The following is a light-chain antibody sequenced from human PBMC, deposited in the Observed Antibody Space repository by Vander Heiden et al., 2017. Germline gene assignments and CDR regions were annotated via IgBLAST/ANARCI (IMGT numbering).Light chain of an antibody. CDR2: AAS. Sequence: FLSASVGDRVTITCRASQGISSYLAWYQQKPGKAPKLLIYAASTLQSGVPSRFSGSGCGTEFTLTISSLQPEDFATYYCQQQNSSPRTFGQGTKVEIK. CDR3: QQQNSSPRT. V-gene: IGKV1-9*01. CDR1: QGISSY. J-gene: IGKJ1*01.